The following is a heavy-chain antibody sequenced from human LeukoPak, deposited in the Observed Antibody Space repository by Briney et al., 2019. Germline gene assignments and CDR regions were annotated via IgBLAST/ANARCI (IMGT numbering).Heavy chain of an antibody. D-gene: IGHD2-15*01. CDR1: GFTVSSNY. J-gene: IGHJ4*02. CDR2: IYSGGST. V-gene: IGHV3-66*01. Sequence: GGSLRLSCAASGFTVSSNYMSWVRQAPGKGLEWVSVIYSGGSTYYADSVKGRFTISRDNSKNTLYLQMNSLKTEDTAVYYCTTKYCSGGSCYTDYWGQGTLVTVSS. CDR3: TTKYCSGGSCYTDY.